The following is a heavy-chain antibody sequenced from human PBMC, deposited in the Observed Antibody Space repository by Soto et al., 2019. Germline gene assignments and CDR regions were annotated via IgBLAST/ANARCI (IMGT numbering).Heavy chain of an antibody. Sequence: SETLSLTCTVSGGSISSGGYYWSWIRQHPGKGLEWIGYIYYSGSTYYNPSLKSRVTISVDTSKNQFSLKLSSVTAADTAVYYCARGGEITTFDYWGQGTLVTVSS. V-gene: IGHV4-31*03. CDR1: GGSISSGGYY. J-gene: IGHJ4*02. D-gene: IGHD1-20*01. CDR3: ARGGEITTFDY. CDR2: IYYSGST.